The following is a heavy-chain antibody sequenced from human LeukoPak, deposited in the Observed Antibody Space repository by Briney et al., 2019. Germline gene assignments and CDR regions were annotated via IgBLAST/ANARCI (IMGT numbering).Heavy chain of an antibody. Sequence: GGSLRLSCAASGFTFSSYAMSWVRQAPGKELEWVSAISGSGGSTYYADSVKGRFTISRDNSKNTLYLQRNSLRAEDTAVYYCARDGDHFDYWGQGTLVTVSS. CDR2: ISGSGGST. CDR1: GFTFSSYA. V-gene: IGHV3-23*01. D-gene: IGHD4-17*01. J-gene: IGHJ4*02. CDR3: ARDGDHFDY.